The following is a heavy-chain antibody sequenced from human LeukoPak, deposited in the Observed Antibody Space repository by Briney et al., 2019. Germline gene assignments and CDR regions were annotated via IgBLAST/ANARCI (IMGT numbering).Heavy chain of an antibody. D-gene: IGHD3-22*01. CDR3: ARAYVPPVQYSYYYDSSGHAPFDP. V-gene: IGHV4-59*08. CDR2: IYYSGST. CDR1: GGSISSYY. Sequence: SETLSLTCTVSGGSISSYYWGWIRQPPGKGLEWIGYIYYSGSTNYNPSLKSRVTISVDTSKNQFSLKLSSVTAADTAVYYCARAYVPPVQYSYYYDSSGHAPFDPWGQGTLVTVSS. J-gene: IGHJ5*02.